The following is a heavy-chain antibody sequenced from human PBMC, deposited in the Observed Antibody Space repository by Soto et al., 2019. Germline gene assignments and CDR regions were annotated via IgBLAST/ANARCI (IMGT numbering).Heavy chain of an antibody. Sequence: GGSLRLSCAASGFTFSSYRMSWVRQAPGKGLEWVANIKQDGSEKYYVDSVKGRFTISRDNAKNSLYLQMNSLRAEDTAVYYCARDYSNYYTWYYSYYMDVWGKGTTVTVS. CDR1: GFTFSSYR. D-gene: IGHD4-4*01. J-gene: IGHJ6*03. V-gene: IGHV3-7*01. CDR3: ARDYSNYYTWYYSYYMDV. CDR2: IKQDGSEK.